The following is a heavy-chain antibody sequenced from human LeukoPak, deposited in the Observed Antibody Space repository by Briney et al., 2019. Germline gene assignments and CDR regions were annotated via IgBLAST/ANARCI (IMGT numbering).Heavy chain of an antibody. V-gene: IGHV1-2*02. J-gene: IGHJ5*02. Sequence: ASVKVSCKASGYTFTGYYMHWVRQAPGQGLEWMGWINPNSGGTNYAQKFQGRVTMTRDTSISTAYMELSRLRSDDTAVYYCASSKGYCSSTSCPNWFDPWGQGTLVTASS. D-gene: IGHD2-2*01. CDR2: INPNSGGT. CDR3: ASSKGYCSSTSCPNWFDP. CDR1: GYTFTGYY.